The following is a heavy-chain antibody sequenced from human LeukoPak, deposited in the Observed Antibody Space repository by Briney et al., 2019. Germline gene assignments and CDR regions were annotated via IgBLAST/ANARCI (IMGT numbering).Heavy chain of an antibody. CDR1: GGTFSSYT. CDR3: ARADSYDILTDFDY. Sequence: SVKVSCKASGGTFSSYTISWVRQAPGQGLEWMGRIIPIFGTANYAQKFQGRVTITTDESTSTAYMELSSLRSEDTAVYYCARADSYDILTDFDYWGQGTLVTVSS. V-gene: IGHV1-69*05. CDR2: IIPIFGTA. J-gene: IGHJ4*02. D-gene: IGHD3-9*01.